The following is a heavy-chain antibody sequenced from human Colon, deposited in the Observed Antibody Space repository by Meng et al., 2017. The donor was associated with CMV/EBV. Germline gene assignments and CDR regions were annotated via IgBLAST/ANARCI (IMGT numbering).Heavy chain of an antibody. CDR2: ISTSIGN. CDR3: GRGAWNPRGCFDH. D-gene: IGHD1-1*01. Sequence: ASVKVSCKASGYTVSSYGISWVRQAPGQGLEWMGCISTSIGNQYAQKCQGRVIMTTDAPTNTAYLEVMSLTFEDTAVYYCGRGAWNPRGCFDHWGQGALVTVSS. J-gene: IGHJ4*02. CDR1: GYTVSSYG. V-gene: IGHV1-18*01.